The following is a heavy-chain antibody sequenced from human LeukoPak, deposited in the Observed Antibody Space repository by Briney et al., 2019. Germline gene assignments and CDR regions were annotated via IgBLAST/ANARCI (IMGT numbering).Heavy chain of an antibody. CDR2: IREDGNEK. CDR1: GFTFTKHW. CDR3: ARDPPGY. Sequence: PGGSLRLSCEVTGFTFTKHWMSWVRQTLGKGLECVAKIREDGNEKHYVDSVKGRFTISRDNAKNSLYLQMNSLRAEDTAVYYCARDPPGYWGQGTLVTVSS. J-gene: IGHJ4*02. V-gene: IGHV3-7*01.